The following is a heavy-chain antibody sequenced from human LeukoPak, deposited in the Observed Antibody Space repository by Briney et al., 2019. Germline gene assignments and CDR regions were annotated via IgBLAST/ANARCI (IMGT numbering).Heavy chain of an antibody. CDR3: ARTWTQQTNWFDP. Sequence: SVTVSCKASGYTFTSYYMHWVRQAPGQGLEWMPIIHPSRAITSYAQKFHARVPITRHTSASTAYMELSSLRSEDTAVYYCARTWTQQTNWFDPWGQGTLVTVSS. J-gene: IGHJ5*02. V-gene: IGHV1-46*01. CDR1: GYTFTSYY. CDR2: IHPSRAIT. D-gene: IGHD3/OR15-3a*01.